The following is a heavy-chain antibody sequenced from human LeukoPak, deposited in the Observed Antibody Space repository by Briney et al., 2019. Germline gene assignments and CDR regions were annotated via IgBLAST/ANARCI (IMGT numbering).Heavy chain of an antibody. V-gene: IGHV3-30*18. CDR2: ISYDGSDK. CDR3: AKDRGGAYFDY. CDR1: GFTFSSYG. Sequence: PGGSLRLSCAASGFTFSSYGMHWVRQAPRKGLEWVAIISYDGSDKYYADSVKGRFTISRDNSKNTLYVQMNSLRTEDTAVYHCAKDRGGAYFDYWGQGTLVTVSS. D-gene: IGHD2-21*01. J-gene: IGHJ4*02.